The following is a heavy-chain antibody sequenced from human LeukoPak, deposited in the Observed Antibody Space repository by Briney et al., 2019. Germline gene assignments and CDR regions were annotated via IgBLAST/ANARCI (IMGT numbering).Heavy chain of an antibody. CDR1: GGSISRTNYY. V-gene: IGHV4-39*01. D-gene: IGHD5-24*01. Sequence: SETLSLTCTVSGGSISRTNYYWDWIRQPPGKGLEWIGNIYYSGSTYYNPSLKSRVTISVDTSKNQFSLKLSSVTAADTAVYYCAREMAAVVDYWGQGTLVTVSS. CDR2: IYYSGST. CDR3: AREMAAVVDY. J-gene: IGHJ4*02.